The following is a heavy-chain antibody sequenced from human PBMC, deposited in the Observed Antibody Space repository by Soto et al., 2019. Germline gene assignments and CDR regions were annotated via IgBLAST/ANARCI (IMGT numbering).Heavy chain of an antibody. V-gene: IGHV3-33*01. D-gene: IGHD2-2*01. CDR3: ATTGVPAANSHVIYYYGMDV. CDR2: IWYDGGNK. Sequence: QVQLVESGGGVVQPGRSLRLSCAASGFTFSSYGMHWVRQAPGKGLEWVAVIWYDGGNKYYADSVKGRFTISRDNSKNTLYLQMNSLRAEDTAVYYCATTGVPAANSHVIYYYGMDVWGQGTTVTVSS. CDR1: GFTFSSYG. J-gene: IGHJ6*02.